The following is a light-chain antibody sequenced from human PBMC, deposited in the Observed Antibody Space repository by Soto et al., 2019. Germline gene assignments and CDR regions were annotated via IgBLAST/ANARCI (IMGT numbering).Light chain of an antibody. CDR3: QQRSYLFT. V-gene: IGKV3-11*01. CDR2: DAS. CDR1: QSVSSH. Sequence: EIVLTQSPATLSLSPGERATVSCRASQSVSSHLAWYQQKRGQAPRLLIYDASSRASGIPARFSGSGSGTDFTLTISRLEPEDVAVYYCQQRSYLFTFGGGTKVDIK. J-gene: IGKJ4*01.